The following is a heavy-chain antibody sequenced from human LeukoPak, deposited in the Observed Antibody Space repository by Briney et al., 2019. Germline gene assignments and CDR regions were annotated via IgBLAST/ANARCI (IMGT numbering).Heavy chain of an antibody. Sequence: GGSLRLSCAASGSTFDDYGMSWVRQAPGKGLEWVSGINWNGGSTGYADSVKGRFTISRDNAKNSLYLQMNSLRAEDTALYYCARENYLYSSGYYGAFDIWGQGTMVTVSS. CDR2: INWNGGST. CDR1: GSTFDDYG. D-gene: IGHD3-22*01. V-gene: IGHV3-20*04. J-gene: IGHJ3*02. CDR3: ARENYLYSSGYYGAFDI.